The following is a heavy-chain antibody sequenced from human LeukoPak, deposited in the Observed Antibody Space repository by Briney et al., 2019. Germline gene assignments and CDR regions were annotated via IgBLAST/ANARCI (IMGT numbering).Heavy chain of an antibody. D-gene: IGHD5-12*01. CDR3: ARGGGYSGYEAHDY. V-gene: IGHV4-59*01. CDR1: GGSFSSFY. J-gene: IGHJ4*02. Sequence: KSSETLSLTCTVSGGSFSSFYRSWIRQPPGRGLEWIGYIYYSGSTNYNPSLKSRVTISVDTSKNQLSLKMSSVTAADTAVYFCARGGGYSGYEAHDYWGQGTLVTVSS. CDR2: IYYSGST.